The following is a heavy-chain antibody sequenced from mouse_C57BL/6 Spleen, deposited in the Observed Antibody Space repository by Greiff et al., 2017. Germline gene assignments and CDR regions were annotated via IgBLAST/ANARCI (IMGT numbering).Heavy chain of an antibody. V-gene: IGHV2-3*01. CDR1: GFSLTSYG. Sequence: VQLVESGPGLVAPSQSLSISCPVSGFSLTSYGVSWVRQPPGKGLEWLGVIWGDGSTNYHSALISRLSISKDNSKSQVFLKLNSLQTGDTATYYCAKSKLIYYYGSSYVYFDVWGTGTTVTVSS. CDR2: IWGDGST. CDR3: AKSKLIYYYGSSYVYFDV. D-gene: IGHD1-1*01. J-gene: IGHJ1*03.